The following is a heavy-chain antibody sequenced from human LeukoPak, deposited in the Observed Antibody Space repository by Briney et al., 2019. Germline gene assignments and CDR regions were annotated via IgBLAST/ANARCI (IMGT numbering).Heavy chain of an antibody. CDR2: IYTSGST. CDR3: ARDRCSSTSCYADH. V-gene: IGHV4-61*02. Sequence: SETLSLTCTVSGGSITSGSYYWTWIRQPAGKGLEWIGRIYTSGSTNYNPSLKSRVTMSVDTSKNQFSLKLSSVTAADTAVYYCARDRCSSTSCYADHWGLGTLVTVSS. CDR1: GGSITSGSYY. D-gene: IGHD2-2*01. J-gene: IGHJ4*02.